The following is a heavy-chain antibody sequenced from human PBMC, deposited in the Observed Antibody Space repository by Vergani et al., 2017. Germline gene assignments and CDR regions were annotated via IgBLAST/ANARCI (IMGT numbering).Heavy chain of an antibody. CDR2: IYYSGST. J-gene: IGHJ6*02. CDR1: GGSISSSSYY. V-gene: IGHV4-39*01. CDR3: AGQGSTGADYYYYGMDV. Sequence: QLQLQESGPGLVKPSETLSLTCTVSGGSISSSSYYWGWIRQPPGKGLEWIGSIYYSGSTYYNPSLKSRVTISVDTSKNQFSLKLSSVTAADTAVYYCAGQGSTGADYYYYGMDVWGQGTTVTVSS. D-gene: IGHD2-2*01.